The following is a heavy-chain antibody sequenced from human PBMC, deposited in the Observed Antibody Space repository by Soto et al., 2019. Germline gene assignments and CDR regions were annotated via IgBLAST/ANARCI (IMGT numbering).Heavy chain of an antibody. J-gene: IGHJ5*02. D-gene: IGHD1-7*01. CDR1: GGSISSYY. V-gene: IGHV4-59*01. CDR3: GRELELLGLALRWLDP. CDR2: IYYSGST. Sequence: PSETLSLTCTVSGGSISSYYWSWIRQPPGKGLGWIGYIYYSGSTNYHPSLKSRVPISVDPSKNQFSLKLSSVTAADTAVYYWGRELELLGLALRWLDPWGEENLVTVS.